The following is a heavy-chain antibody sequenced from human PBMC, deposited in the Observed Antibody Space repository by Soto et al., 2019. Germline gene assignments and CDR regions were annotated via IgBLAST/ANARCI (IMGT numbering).Heavy chain of an antibody. J-gene: IGHJ4*02. CDR3: ARGKYYFDC. Sequence: PGGSLRLSCAASGFTFSSYAMSWVRQAPGKGLEWVSGISGSGDSTYYADSVKGRFTISRDNSKNTLYLQMNSLRAEDTALYYCARGKYYFDCWGQGTLVTVSS. CDR1: GFTFSSYA. CDR2: ISGSGDST. V-gene: IGHV3-23*01.